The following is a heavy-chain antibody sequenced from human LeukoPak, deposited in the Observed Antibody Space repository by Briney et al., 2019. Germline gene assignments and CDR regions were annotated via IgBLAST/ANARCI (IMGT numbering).Heavy chain of an antibody. J-gene: IGHJ2*01. V-gene: IGHV4-61*01. CDR1: GGSVSSGSHY. D-gene: IGHD1-7*01. CDR2: IYYTGST. Sequence: SETLSLTCTVSGGSVSSGSHYWSWIRQPPGKGLEWIGYIYYTGSTNYNPSLKSRVTISVDTSKNQFSLNLRSVTAADTAVYYCAREELRYWYFDRGGRGTLVTVS. CDR3: AREELRYWYFDR.